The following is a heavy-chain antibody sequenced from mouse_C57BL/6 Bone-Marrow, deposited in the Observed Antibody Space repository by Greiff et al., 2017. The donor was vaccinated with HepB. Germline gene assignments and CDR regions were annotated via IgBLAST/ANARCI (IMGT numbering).Heavy chain of an antibody. CDR1: CFNIKDDY. CDR2: IDPENGDT. V-gene: IGHV14-4*01. CDR3: TTRWGNYERY. D-gene: IGHD2-1*01. J-gene: IGHJ2*01. Sequence: VQLQQSGAELVRPGASVKLSCTASCFNIKDDYMHWVKQRPEQGLEWIGWIDPENGDTEYASKFQGKATITADTSSNTAYLQLSSLTSEDTAVYYCTTRWGNYERYWGQGTTLTVSS.